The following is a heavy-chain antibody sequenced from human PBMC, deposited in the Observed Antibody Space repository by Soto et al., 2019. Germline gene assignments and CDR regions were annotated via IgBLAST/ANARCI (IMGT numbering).Heavy chain of an antibody. J-gene: IGHJ3*01. CDR1: GFTFSSYS. Sequence: EVQLVESGGGLVKPGGSLRLSCAASGFTFSSYSMNWVRQAPGKGLEWVSSISSSSSYIYYADSVKGRFTISRDNAKNSLYLQMNSLSAEDMAVYYCARGYDFWSGSLPWGQGTMVTVSS. V-gene: IGHV3-21*01. CDR2: ISSSSSYI. CDR3: ARGYDFWSGSLP. D-gene: IGHD3-3*01.